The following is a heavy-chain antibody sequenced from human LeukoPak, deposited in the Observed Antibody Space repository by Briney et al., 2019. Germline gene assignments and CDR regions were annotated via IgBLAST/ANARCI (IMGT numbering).Heavy chain of an antibody. Sequence: ASETLSPTCTVSGGSISSYYWSWSRQPPGKGLEWIGYIYFSVSTNYNPSLKSRVTISVDTSKNQFSLKLSSVTAADTAVYYCARVGGSSTAREFDCWGQGSLVTVSS. CDR2: IYFSVST. J-gene: IGHJ4*02. V-gene: IGHV4-59*08. CDR1: GGSISSYY. D-gene: IGHD6-13*01. CDR3: ARVGGSSTAREFDC.